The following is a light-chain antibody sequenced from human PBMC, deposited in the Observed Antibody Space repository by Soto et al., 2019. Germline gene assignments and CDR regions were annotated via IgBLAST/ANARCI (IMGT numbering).Light chain of an antibody. J-gene: IGKJ3*01. CDR2: RAS. CDR1: QTINSW. V-gene: IGKV1-5*03. Sequence: DIQMTQSPSTLSASVGDIVTITCRASQTINSWLAWYQQKPGKAPKLLIYRASTFQIGVPSRFSGSGSGTEFTLTISSLQPDDLANAYGQPDNTCTFTFGPETKVDIE. CDR3: QPDNTCTFT.